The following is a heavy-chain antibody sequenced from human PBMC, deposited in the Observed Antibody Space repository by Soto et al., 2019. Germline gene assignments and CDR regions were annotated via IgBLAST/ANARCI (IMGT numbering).Heavy chain of an antibody. V-gene: IGHV4-31*03. CDR2: IYYSGST. D-gene: IGHD6-19*01. Sequence: SETLSLTCTVSGGSISSGGYYWSWIRQHPGKGLEWIGYIYYSGSTYYNPSLKSRVTISVDTSKNQFSLKLSSVTAADTAVYYCARFWYSSGWARAYYFDYWGQGTLVTVSS. J-gene: IGHJ4*02. CDR3: ARFWYSSGWARAYYFDY. CDR1: GGSISSGGYY.